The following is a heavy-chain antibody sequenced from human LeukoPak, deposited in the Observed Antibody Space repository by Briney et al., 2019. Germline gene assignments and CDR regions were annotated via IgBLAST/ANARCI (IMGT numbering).Heavy chain of an antibody. V-gene: IGHV3-30*18. CDR1: GFTFSSYG. J-gene: IGHJ6*02. CDR3: AKDYRISGGTYYYYGMDV. D-gene: IGHD6-13*01. Sequence: GGSLRLSCAASGFTFSSYGMHWVRQAPGKGLEWVAVISYDGSNKYYADSVKGRFTISRDNSKNTLYLQMNSLRAEDTAVYYCAKDYRISGGTYYYYGMDVWGQGTTVTVSS. CDR2: ISYDGSNK.